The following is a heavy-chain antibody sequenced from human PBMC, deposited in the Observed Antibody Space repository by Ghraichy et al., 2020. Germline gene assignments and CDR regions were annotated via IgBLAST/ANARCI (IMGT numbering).Heavy chain of an antibody. Sequence: SETLSLTCAVYGGSFSGYYWSWIRQPPGKGLEWIGEINHSGSTNYNPSLKSRVTISVDTSKNQFSLKLSSVTAADTAVYYCARDGPGTWGWLPRRGMDVWGQGTTVTVSS. J-gene: IGHJ6*02. D-gene: IGHD3-22*01. CDR1: GGSFSGYY. CDR2: INHSGST. V-gene: IGHV4-34*01. CDR3: ARDGPGTWGWLPRRGMDV.